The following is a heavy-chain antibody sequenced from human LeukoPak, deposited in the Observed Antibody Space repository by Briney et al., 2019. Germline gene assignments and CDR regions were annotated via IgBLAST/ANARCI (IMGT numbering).Heavy chain of an antibody. V-gene: IGHV5-51*01. Sequence: GESLKISCKSSGYTFSSYWIGWVRQMPGKGLEWMGIIHPGDSGTRYSPSFQGQVTISADKSISTAYLQWSSLKASDTAMYYCARHCSGGSCYTPHDAFDIWGQGTMVTVSS. CDR3: ARHCSGGSCYTPHDAFDI. D-gene: IGHD2-15*01. J-gene: IGHJ3*02. CDR1: GYTFSSYW. CDR2: IHPGDSGT.